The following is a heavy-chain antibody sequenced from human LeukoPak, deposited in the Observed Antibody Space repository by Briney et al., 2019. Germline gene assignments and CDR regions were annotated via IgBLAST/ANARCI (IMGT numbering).Heavy chain of an antibody. D-gene: IGHD3-22*01. CDR3: ATSVADDSSGYLDY. CDR1: GYTLTELS. V-gene: IGHV1-24*01. CDR2: FDPEDGET. J-gene: IGHJ4*02. Sequence: ASVKASCKVSGYTLTELSMHWVRQAPGKGLEWMGGFDPEDGETIYAQKFQGRVTMTEDTSTDTAYMELSSLRSEDTAVYYCATSVADDSSGYLDYWGQGTLVTVSS.